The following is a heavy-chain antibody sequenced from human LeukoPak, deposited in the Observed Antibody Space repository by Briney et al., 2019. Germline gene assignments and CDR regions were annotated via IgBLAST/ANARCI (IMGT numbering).Heavy chain of an antibody. CDR1: GFTFSNYS. J-gene: IGHJ3*02. V-gene: IGHV3-21*01. CDR3: AREYTGSYHTFDI. Sequence: PGGSLRLSCAASGFTFSNYSMTWVRQAPGKGLEWVSSISRSGNFIYYADSMKGRFTISRDNAKNSLYLQMNSLRDEDTALYYCAREYTGSYHTFDIWGQGTMVTVSS. CDR2: ISRSGNFI. D-gene: IGHD1-26*01.